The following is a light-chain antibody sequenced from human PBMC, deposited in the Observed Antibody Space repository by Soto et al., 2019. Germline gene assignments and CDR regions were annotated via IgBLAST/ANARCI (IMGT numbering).Light chain of an antibody. Sequence: EIVFTQSPAPPSLFPREKITLSCRASQDLDNYLVWYQHKPGQAPRLLMYDASKRATGIPVRFSGSGSATDFTLTISSLQPEDSALYYCQQRRDWPRTFGGGTKVDIK. CDR3: QQRRDWPRT. CDR1: QDLDNY. CDR2: DAS. J-gene: IGKJ4*01. V-gene: IGKV3-11*01.